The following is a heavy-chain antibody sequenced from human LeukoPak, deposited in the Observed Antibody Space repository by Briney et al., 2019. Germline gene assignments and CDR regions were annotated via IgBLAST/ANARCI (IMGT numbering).Heavy chain of an antibody. J-gene: IGHJ4*02. Sequence: ASVKVSCKASGHTFARYTISWVRQAPGQGLEWMGWISAHNGNTSYAQKLQGRVTMTTDTSTSTAYMELRSLRSDDTAVYFCVRITIFVDYFDYWGQGTLVNVSS. CDR3: VRITIFVDYFDY. D-gene: IGHD3-3*01. CDR2: ISAHNGNT. CDR1: GHTFARYT. V-gene: IGHV1-18*01.